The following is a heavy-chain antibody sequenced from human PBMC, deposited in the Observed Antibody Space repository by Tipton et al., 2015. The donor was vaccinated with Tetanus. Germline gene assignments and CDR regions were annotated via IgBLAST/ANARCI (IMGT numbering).Heavy chain of an antibody. Sequence: TLSLTCTVSGGSISGGRYYWSWIRQRPGKGLEWIGDIYSSGSTYSDPSLGGRVTISVDTSKNQFSLRLNSVTAADTAVYYCARDQARGARGWNYFDYWGLGTLVTVSS. V-gene: IGHV4-31*03. J-gene: IGHJ4*02. CDR1: GGSISGGRYY. CDR3: ARDQARGARGWNYFDY. CDR2: IYSSGST. D-gene: IGHD1-26*01.